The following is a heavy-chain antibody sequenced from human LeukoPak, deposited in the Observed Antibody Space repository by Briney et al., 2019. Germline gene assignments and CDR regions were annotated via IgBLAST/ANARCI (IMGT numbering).Heavy chain of an antibody. D-gene: IGHD6-6*01. CDR2: IKQDGSGK. CDR3: ARGVEAARRFDY. Sequence: GGSLRLSCAASGFTFSSYWMTWVRQAPGKGLEWVANIKQDGSGKYYVDSVKGRFTISRDNAKNSLYLQMNSLRAEDTAVYYCARGVEAARRFDYWGQGTLVTVSS. J-gene: IGHJ4*02. CDR1: GFTFSSYW. V-gene: IGHV3-7*04.